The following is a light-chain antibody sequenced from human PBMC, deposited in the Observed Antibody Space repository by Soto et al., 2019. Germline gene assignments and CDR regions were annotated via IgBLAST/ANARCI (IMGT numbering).Light chain of an antibody. V-gene: IGLV2-14*03. J-gene: IGLJ1*01. CDR3: SPYTSRQALEF. CDR2: DVS. Sequence: QSVLTQPASVSGSPGQSITISCTGASSDVGNYNYVSWYQQHPGKAPKLIIYDVSNRPSGVSNRFSGSKSGNTASLTISGPQAEGRACYYLSPYTSRQALEFFGTGTKLTVL. CDR1: SSDVGNYNY.